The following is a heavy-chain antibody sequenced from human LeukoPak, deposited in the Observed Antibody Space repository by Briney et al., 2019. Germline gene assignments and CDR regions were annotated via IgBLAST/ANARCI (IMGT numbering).Heavy chain of an antibody. CDR1: GYTFTNYG. V-gene: IGHV1-18*01. CDR2: ISAYNGNT. Sequence: ASVKVSCKASGYTFTNYGISWVRQAPGQGLEWMGCISAYNGNTNYAQKFQGRVTMTTDTSTSTAYMELRSLRSDDTAVYYCARDRDYGDYNTQDLFVYWGQGTLVTVSS. CDR3: ARDRDYGDYNTQDLFVY. D-gene: IGHD4-17*01. J-gene: IGHJ4*02.